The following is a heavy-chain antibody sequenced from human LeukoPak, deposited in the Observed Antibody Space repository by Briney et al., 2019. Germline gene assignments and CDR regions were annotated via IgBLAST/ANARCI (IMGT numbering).Heavy chain of an antibody. CDR2: INHSGST. V-gene: IGHV4-34*01. Sequence: PSETLSLTCAVYGGSFSGYYWSWIRQPPGKGLEWIGEINHSGSTNYNPSLKSRVTISVDTSKNQFSLKLSSVTAADTAVYYCATIPGEDWGQGTLVTVSS. J-gene: IGHJ4*02. CDR1: GGSFSGYY. CDR3: ATIPGED. D-gene: IGHD2-21*01.